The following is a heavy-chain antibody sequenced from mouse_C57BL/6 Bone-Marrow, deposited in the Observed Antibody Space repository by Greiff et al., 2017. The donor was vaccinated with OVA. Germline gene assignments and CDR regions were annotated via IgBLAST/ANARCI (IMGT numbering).Heavy chain of an antibody. Sequence: VQLQQSGAELVRPGASVKLSCKASGYTFTSYGISWVKQRTGQGLEWIGEIYPRSGNTYYNEKFKGKATLTADKSSSTAYMELRSLTSEDSAVYFCAREGSSGYKDYWGQGTTLTVSS. V-gene: IGHV1-81*01. CDR2: IYPRSGNT. CDR3: AREGSSGYKDY. J-gene: IGHJ2*01. CDR1: GYTFTSYG. D-gene: IGHD3-2*02.